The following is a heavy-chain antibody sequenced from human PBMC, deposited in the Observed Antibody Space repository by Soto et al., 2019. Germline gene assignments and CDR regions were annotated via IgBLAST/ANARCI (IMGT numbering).Heavy chain of an antibody. D-gene: IGHD3-16*01. CDR3: ARGAWTGRMGGDS. CDR1: GYTFSNYG. CDR2: ISGYNGNT. Sequence: QVQLVQSGAEVKKPGASVKVSCKASGYTFSNYGINWVRQAPGQGLEWMGWISGYNGNTNYAHSLQGRVTMTTDTPTRTAYMELRSLTSDDSAVYYCARGAWTGRMGGDSWGQGTLVTVSS. J-gene: IGHJ4*02. V-gene: IGHV1-18*01.